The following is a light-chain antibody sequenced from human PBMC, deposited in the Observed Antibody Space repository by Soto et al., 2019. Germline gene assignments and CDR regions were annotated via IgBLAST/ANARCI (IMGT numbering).Light chain of an antibody. J-gene: IGLJ2*01. Sequence: QTVVTQEPSFSVSPGGTVTLTCALSSGSVSTSYYPSWYQQTPGQPPRTLIYSTNTRSSGVPDRFSGSILGNKAALTITGAQAGDESDYYCVLYMGSGISIFGGGTQLTVL. CDR1: SGSVSTSYY. V-gene: IGLV8-61*01. CDR2: STN. CDR3: VLYMGSGISI.